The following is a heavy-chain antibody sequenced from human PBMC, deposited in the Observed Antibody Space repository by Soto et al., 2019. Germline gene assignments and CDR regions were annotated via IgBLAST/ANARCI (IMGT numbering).Heavy chain of an antibody. J-gene: IGHJ4*02. D-gene: IGHD3-9*01. CDR3: ARDHDLLTGPEVSKLDY. Sequence: QVHLVQSGAEVKRPGASVKVSCKASGYTFTSYGISWVRQAPGQGLEWMGWISAYNGDTNYAQNLQGRVTLTTDTSTSTAYMELRSLRSDDTAVYYCARDHDLLTGPEVSKLDYWGQGSLVTVSS. CDR1: GYTFTSYG. CDR2: ISAYNGDT. V-gene: IGHV1-18*01.